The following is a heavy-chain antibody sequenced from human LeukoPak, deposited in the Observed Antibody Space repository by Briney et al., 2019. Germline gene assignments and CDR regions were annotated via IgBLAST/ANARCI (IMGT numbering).Heavy chain of an antibody. CDR3: GVGSGYDDY. CDR1: GGSISSSSYY. J-gene: IGHJ4*02. Sequence: SETLSLTCTVSGGSISSSSYYWGWIRQPPGKRLEWIGNIYYRGSTYYNPSLKSRVTISVDTSKNQFSLKLSSVTAADTAVYYCGVGSGYDDYWGQGTLVTVSS. V-gene: IGHV4-39*07. D-gene: IGHD5-12*01. CDR2: IYYRGST.